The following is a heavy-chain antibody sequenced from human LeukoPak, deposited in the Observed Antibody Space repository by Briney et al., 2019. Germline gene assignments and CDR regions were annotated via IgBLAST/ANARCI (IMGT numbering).Heavy chain of an antibody. CDR3: VRDGEGVAISVNFWFDP. J-gene: IGHJ5*02. D-gene: IGHD3-10*01. CDR2: MNPINGNT. V-gene: IGHV1-8*01. CDR1: GFTLTNYD. Sequence: ASVRVSCKASGFTLTNYDINWVRQAPGQGLEWMGWMNPINGNTGYARKFQGRVTMTRDTSISTAYMELRSLTSEDTAIYYCVRDGEGVAISVNFWFDPWGQGTLVTVSS.